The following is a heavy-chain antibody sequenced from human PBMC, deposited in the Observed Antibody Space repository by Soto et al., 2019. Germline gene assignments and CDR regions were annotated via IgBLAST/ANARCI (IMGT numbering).Heavy chain of an antibody. CDR2: IYYSGST. Sequence: PSETLSLTCTVSGGSISGNYWSWIRQPPGKGLEWIGYIYYSGSTNYNPSLKSRVTISVDTSKNQFSLKLTSVTAADTAVYYCAREPYGDYVGYFDPWGQR. D-gene: IGHD4-17*01. J-gene: IGHJ5*02. CDR3: AREPYGDYVGYFDP. V-gene: IGHV4-59*01. CDR1: GGSISGNY.